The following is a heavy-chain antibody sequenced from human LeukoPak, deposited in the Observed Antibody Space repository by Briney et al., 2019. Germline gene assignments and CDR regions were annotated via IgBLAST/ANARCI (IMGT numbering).Heavy chain of an antibody. D-gene: IGHD6-19*01. CDR3: ATARLAVAGDDGYYYGMDV. CDR1: GYTLTELS. V-gene: IGHV1-24*01. CDR2: FDPEDGET. J-gene: IGHJ6*02. Sequence: ASVKVSCKVSGYTLTELSMHWVRQAPGKGLEWMGGFDPEDGETIYAQKFQGRVTMTEDTSTDTAYMELSSLRSEDTAVYYCATARLAVAGDDGYYYGMDVWGQGTTVTVSS.